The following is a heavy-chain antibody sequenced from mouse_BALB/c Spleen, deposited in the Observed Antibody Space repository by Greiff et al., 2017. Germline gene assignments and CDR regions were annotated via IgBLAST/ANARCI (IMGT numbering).Heavy chain of an antibody. CDR2: IFPGSGNT. CDR3: ARSATYYAMDY. Sequence: QVQLQQSGPELVKPGASVKISCKASGYSFTSYYIHWVKQRPGQGLEWIGWIFPGSGNTKYNEKFTGKATLTADTSSSTAYLQLSSLTSEDSAVYFCARSATYYAMDYWGQGTSVTVSS. J-gene: IGHJ4*01. V-gene: IGHV1-66*01. D-gene: IGHD1-2*01. CDR1: GYSFTSYY.